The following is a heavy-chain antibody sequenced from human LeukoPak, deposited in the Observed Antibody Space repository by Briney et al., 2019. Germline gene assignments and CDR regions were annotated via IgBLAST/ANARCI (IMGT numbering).Heavy chain of an antibody. Sequence: GGSLRLSCIASGFTFGDYAMSWARQAPGQGLEWVGFIRSKVYGGTTEYAASVKGRFTISRDDSKSLAYLQMNSLKTEDTAVYYCTRLVPYLDYWGQGTLVTVSS. CDR1: GFTFGDYA. CDR2: IRSKVYGGTT. V-gene: IGHV3-49*04. D-gene: IGHD6-13*01. J-gene: IGHJ4*02. CDR3: TRLVPYLDY.